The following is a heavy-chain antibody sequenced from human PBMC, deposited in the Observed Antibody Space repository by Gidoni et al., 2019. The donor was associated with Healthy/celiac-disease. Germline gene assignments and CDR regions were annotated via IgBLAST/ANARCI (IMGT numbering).Heavy chain of an antibody. V-gene: IGHV3-23*01. CDR3: AKYYNPKLLDNRYFDY. J-gene: IGHJ4*02. CDR2: ISGSGGST. CDR1: GFTFSSYA. D-gene: IGHD1-1*01. Sequence: EVQLLESGGGLVQPGGSLRLSCAASGFTFSSYAMSWVRQAPGKGLEWVSAISGSGGSTYYADSVKGRFTISRDNSKNTLYLQMNSLRAEDTAVYYCAKYYNPKLLDNRYFDYWGQGTLVTVSS.